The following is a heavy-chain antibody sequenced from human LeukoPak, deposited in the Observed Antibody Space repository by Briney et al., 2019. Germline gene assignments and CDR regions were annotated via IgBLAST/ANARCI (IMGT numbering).Heavy chain of an antibody. CDR2: VFHSGIV. V-gene: IGHV4-59*08. D-gene: IGHD3-10*01. CDR3: ARRRGVIPFDY. CDR1: GDSVSSSY. J-gene: IGHJ4*02. Sequence: SETLSLTCTVSGDSVSSSYWSWIRLPPGKGLEWIGYVFHSGIVHYNLPFKSRVTMSVDTSKNQFSLKLSSVTAADTAVYYCARRRGVIPFDYWGQGTLVTVSS.